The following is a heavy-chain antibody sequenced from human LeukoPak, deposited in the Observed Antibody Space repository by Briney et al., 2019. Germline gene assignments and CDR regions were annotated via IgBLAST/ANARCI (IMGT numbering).Heavy chain of an antibody. Sequence: GGSLRLSCAASGFTFSSYGMHWVRQAPGKGLEWVAVISYDGSNKYYADSVKGRFTISRDNSENTLYLQMNSLRAEDTAVYYCAKARTGESDYWGQGTLVTVSS. CDR1: GFTFSSYG. CDR2: ISYDGSNK. CDR3: AKARTGESDY. D-gene: IGHD7-27*01. J-gene: IGHJ4*02. V-gene: IGHV3-30*18.